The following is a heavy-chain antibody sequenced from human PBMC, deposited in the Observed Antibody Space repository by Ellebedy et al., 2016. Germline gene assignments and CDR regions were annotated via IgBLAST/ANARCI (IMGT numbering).Heavy chain of an antibody. CDR2: ITSSGNEV. CDR1: GFTFSDYY. J-gene: IGHJ4*02. D-gene: IGHD5-18*01. V-gene: IGHV3-11*04. Sequence: GESLKISXAASGFTFSDYYMSWIRQAPGKGLEWVSYITSSGNEVYYADSVKGRFTVSRDNARNSLYLQMNSLRAEDTAVYYCARDPDTAAKIDYWGQGTLVTVSS. CDR3: ARDPDTAAKIDY.